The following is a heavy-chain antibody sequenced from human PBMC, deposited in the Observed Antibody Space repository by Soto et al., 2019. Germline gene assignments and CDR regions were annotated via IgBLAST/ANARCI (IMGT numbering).Heavy chain of an antibody. J-gene: IGHJ4*02. Sequence: QVQLVESGGGVVQPGRSLRLSCAASGFPFTTYGMHWVREGPGKGLEWVAVISYDGSNKFYADSVKGRFTISRDNSMNSLYLQMSRLRPEDTAMYYCVLGQYYFDYRGQGTLVIVSS. CDR1: GFPFTTYG. D-gene: IGHD7-27*01. V-gene: IGHV3-30*03. CDR3: VLGQYYFDY. CDR2: ISYDGSNK.